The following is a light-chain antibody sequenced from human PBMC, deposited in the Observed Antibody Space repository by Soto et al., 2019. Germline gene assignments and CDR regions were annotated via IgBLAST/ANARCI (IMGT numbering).Light chain of an antibody. CDR3: QQYGSSPRT. CDR2: GAS. CDR1: QGVSDNY. J-gene: IGKJ2*01. V-gene: IGKV3-20*01. Sequence: EVVLTQSPGTLSLSPGEGATLSCRASQGVSDNYLAWYQHKPGQPPRLLIYGASNRATAIPDRFSGSGSGTDFTLTISRLEPEDFAVYFCQQYGSSPRTFGQGTKLDIE.